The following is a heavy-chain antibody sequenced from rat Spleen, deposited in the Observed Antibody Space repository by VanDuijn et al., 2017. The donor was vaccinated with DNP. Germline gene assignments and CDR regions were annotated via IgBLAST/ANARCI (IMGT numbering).Heavy chain of an antibody. Sequence: EVQLVESGGGLVQPGRSLKLSCAASGFTFSNYDMAWVRQAPTKGLEWVAAISPSGGRSYYRDSVKGRFTVSRDNTKSSLYLQMDSLRSEYTATYYCARPNYGGYEGWFAYWGQGTLVTVSS. D-gene: IGHD1-11*01. V-gene: IGHV5-25*01. J-gene: IGHJ3*01. CDR2: ISPSGGRS. CDR3: ARPNYGGYEGWFAY. CDR1: GFTFSNYD.